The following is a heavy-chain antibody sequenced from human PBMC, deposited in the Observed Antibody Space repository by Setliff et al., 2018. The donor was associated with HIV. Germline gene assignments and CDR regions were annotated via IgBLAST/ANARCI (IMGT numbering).Heavy chain of an antibody. J-gene: IGHJ4*02. Sequence: SETLSLTCTVSGGSINTYYWSWIWQPAGKGLEWIGRFYTSGSTNYNPSLKSRVTMSVDTSKNQFSLKLSSVTAADTAVYYCARDRLTYYFDYWGQGIQVTVSS. V-gene: IGHV4-4*07. CDR1: GGSINTYY. CDR2: FYTSGST. CDR3: ARDRLTYYFDY. D-gene: IGHD3-22*01.